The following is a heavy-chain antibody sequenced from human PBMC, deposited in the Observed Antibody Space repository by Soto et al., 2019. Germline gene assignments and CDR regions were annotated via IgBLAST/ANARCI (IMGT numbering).Heavy chain of an antibody. D-gene: IGHD7-27*01. V-gene: IGHV4-59*08. CDR2: IFNSGNT. Sequence: QVQLQESGPGLGKPSETLSLTCTVSGGSISNYFCSWIRQPPREGLEWIASIFNSGNTKYRPSLERRFHPSVDTSKHLFSPKLTSVSATDTAVYYCARLGTYTSLDYWGQGTLVTVSS. CDR3: ARLGTYTSLDY. J-gene: IGHJ4*02. CDR1: GGSISNYF.